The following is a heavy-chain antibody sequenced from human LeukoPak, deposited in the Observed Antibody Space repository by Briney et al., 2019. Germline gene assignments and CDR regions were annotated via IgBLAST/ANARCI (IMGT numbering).Heavy chain of an antibody. V-gene: IGHV1-2*06. D-gene: IGHD3-10*01. CDR2: INPNSGGT. CDR3: ARGRGVRGPFYYYYCGMDV. J-gene: IGHJ6*02. CDR1: GYTFTGYY. Sequence: ASVKVSCKASGYTFTGYYMHWVRQAPGQGLEWMGRINPNSGGTNYAQKFQGRVTMTRNTSISTAYMELSSLRSEDTAVYYCARGRGVRGPFYYYYCGMDVWGQGTTVTVSS.